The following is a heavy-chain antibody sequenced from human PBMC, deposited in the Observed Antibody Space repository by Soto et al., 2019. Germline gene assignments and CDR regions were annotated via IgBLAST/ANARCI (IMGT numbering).Heavy chain of an antibody. V-gene: IGHV3-30*04. CDR3: ARDSGCSGGDCYRDFDY. D-gene: IGHD2-21*02. CDR2: ISYDGSNK. Sequence: GGSLRLSCAASGFTFSSYAMHWVRQAPGKGLEWVAVISYDGSNKYYADSVKGRFTISRDNSKNTLYLQMNSLRAEDTAVYYCARDSGCSGGDCYRDFDYWGQGTLVTVSS. CDR1: GFTFSSYA. J-gene: IGHJ4*02.